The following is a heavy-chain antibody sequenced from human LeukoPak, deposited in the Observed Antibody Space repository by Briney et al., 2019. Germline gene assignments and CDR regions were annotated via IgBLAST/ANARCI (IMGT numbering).Heavy chain of an antibody. CDR1: GFTFSSYA. V-gene: IGHV3-23*01. CDR3: ARGTWTMIIAVAGTSDY. D-gene: IGHD6-19*01. CDR2: ISGSGGST. J-gene: IGHJ4*02. Sequence: PGGSLRLSCAASGFTFSSYAMIWVRQAPGKGLEGVSAISGSGGSTYYEDSVKGRFTISRDNSKNTLYLQMNSLRAEDTAVYYCARGTWTMIIAVAGTSDYWGQGTLVTVSS.